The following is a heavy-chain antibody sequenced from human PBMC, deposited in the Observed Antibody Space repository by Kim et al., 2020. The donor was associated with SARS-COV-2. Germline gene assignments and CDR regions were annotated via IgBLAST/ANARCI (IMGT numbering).Heavy chain of an antibody. CDR1: GGSISSGSYY. J-gene: IGHJ5*02. CDR2: IYYSGST. V-gene: IGHV4-31*03. Sequence: SETLSLTCTVSGGSISSGSYYWSWIRQHPGKGLEWIGNIYYSGSTYYNPSLKSRVTISVDTSKNQFSLKLSSVTAADTAVYYCAREWQGWFHPWGQGTLVTVSS. CDR3: AREWQGWFHP.